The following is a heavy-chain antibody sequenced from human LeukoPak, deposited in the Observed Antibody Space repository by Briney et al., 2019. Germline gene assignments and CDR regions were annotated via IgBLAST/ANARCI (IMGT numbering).Heavy chain of an antibody. D-gene: IGHD4/OR15-4a*01. J-gene: IGHJ4*02. V-gene: IGHV3-53*01. Sequence: GGSLRLSCTVSGFTVSSNSMSWVRQAPGKGLEWVSFSDSVKGRFTISRDNSKNTLYLQMNSLRAEDTAVYYCARRAGAYSHPYDYWGQGTLITVSS. CDR1: GFTVSSNS. CDR3: ARRAGAYSHPYDY.